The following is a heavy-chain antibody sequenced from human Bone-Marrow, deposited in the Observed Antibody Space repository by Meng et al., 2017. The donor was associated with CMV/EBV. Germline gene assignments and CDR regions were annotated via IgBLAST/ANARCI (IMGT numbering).Heavy chain of an antibody. CDR3: ARAAYYYDSSGPYYFDY. CDR2: IYYSGST. D-gene: IGHD3-22*01. CDR1: GGSISSYY. Sequence: GSLRLSCTVSGGSISSYYWSWIRQPPGKGLEWIGYIYYSGSTNYNPSLKSRVTISVDTSKTQFSLKLSSVTAADTAVYYCARAAYYYDSSGPYYFDYWGQGKLVNVAS. V-gene: IGHV4-59*01. J-gene: IGHJ4*02.